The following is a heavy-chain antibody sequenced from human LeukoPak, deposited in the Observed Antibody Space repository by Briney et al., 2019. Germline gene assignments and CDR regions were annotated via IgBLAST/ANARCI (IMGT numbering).Heavy chain of an antibody. D-gene: IGHD5-24*01. V-gene: IGHV4-61*01. CDR2: IYYSGRT. Sequence: SETLSLTCTVSGVSVSSGSYYWRWIRQPPGKGLEWIGYIYYSGRTNYNPSLKSRVTISVDTSKNQFSLKLSSVTAADTAVYYCARGEMATISIDYWGQGTLVTVSS. CDR1: GVSVSSGSYY. J-gene: IGHJ4*02. CDR3: ARGEMATISIDY.